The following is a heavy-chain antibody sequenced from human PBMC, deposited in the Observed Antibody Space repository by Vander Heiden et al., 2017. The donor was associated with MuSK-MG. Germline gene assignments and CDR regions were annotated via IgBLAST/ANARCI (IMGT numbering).Heavy chain of an antibody. V-gene: IGHV4-59*01. CDR3: TRGTVTTGYFDY. CDR2: IYYSGST. CDR1: GGSISPYY. D-gene: IGHD4-17*01. J-gene: IGHJ4*02. Sequence: QVQLQESGPGLVKPSETLFLTCTVSGGSISPYYWSWIRQPPGEGLEWIGYIYYSGSTKDNPALKSRVTMSVETSKKKFSLKMSSVTAADTAVYYFTRGTVTTGYFDYWGQGTLVTVSS.